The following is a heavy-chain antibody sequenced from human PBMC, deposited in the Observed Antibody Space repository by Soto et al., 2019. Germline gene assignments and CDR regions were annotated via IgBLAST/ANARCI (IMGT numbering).Heavy chain of an antibody. Sequence: EVQVLESGGGSVQPGGSLRLSCAASGFTFSQFAMSWVRQAPGKGLEWVSAISGSGIGTYKADSVKGRFTISRDNSQNTLYLQMDSLRAEDTAVYYCAKDQGVSGAYTYGYDYWGQGTLVTVSS. V-gene: IGHV3-23*01. CDR1: GFTFSQFA. D-gene: IGHD5-18*01. J-gene: IGHJ4*02. CDR3: AKDQGVSGAYTYGYDY. CDR2: ISGSGIGT.